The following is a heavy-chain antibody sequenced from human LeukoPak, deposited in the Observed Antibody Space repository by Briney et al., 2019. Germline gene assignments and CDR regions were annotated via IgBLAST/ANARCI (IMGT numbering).Heavy chain of an antibody. V-gene: IGHV1-18*04. J-gene: IGHJ4*02. D-gene: IGHD5-18*01. CDR3: ARSNVDTSMTQFDY. CDR2: ISPYNGNT. Sequence: GASVTVSCKASGYTFTTYSITWVRQAPGQGRPWMGWISPYNGNTNYAQKFQYRVTMTTATSTSTAYMELRSLISDDTAVYYCARSNVDTSMTQFDYWGQGTLVTVSS. CDR1: GYTFTTYS.